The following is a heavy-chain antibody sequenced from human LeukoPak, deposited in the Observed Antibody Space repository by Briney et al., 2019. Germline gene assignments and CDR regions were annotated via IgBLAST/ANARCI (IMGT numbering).Heavy chain of an antibody. CDR3: ARNQARYYASSGYPMSDY. Sequence: ASVKLSCKASGDTFSSYAISWVRQAPGQGLEGMVEIIPNLGIANYAQKFEGRVTITADKSTSTAYMALGSLRSEDTGVFYCARNQARYYASSGYPMSDYWGPGALVTASS. CDR2: IIPNLGIA. J-gene: IGHJ4*02. CDR1: GDTFSSYA. V-gene: IGHV1-69*10. D-gene: IGHD3-22*01.